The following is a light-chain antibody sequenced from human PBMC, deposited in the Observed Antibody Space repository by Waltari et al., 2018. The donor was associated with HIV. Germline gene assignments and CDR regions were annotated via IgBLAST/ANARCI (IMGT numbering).Light chain of an antibody. Sequence: EIVLTQSPGTLSLSPGEGGTLSCRASQTIDRRSLAWYQQRPGQAPRLIISGASNRATGIPDRFSGSGSGTSFTLTISRLEPEDFAVYFCQQYATSVRTFGQG. J-gene: IGKJ1*01. CDR1: QTIDRRS. V-gene: IGKV3-20*01. CDR3: QQYATSVRT. CDR2: GAS.